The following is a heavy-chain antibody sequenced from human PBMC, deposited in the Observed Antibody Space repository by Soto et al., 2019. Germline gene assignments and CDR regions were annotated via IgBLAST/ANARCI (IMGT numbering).Heavy chain of an antibody. CDR2: IYYSGST. J-gene: IGHJ4*02. CDR3: ARRGSRLSVAVAAFDY. Sequence: SETLSITCTVSGGSIRSSTYYWGWIRQPPGKGLEWIGSIYYSGSTHYNPSLKSRVTMSVDTSTNQFSLKLNSVTAADTAVYYCARRGSRLSVAVAAFDYWSQGTLVTVSS. V-gene: IGHV4-39*01. CDR1: GGSIRSSTYY. D-gene: IGHD6-19*01.